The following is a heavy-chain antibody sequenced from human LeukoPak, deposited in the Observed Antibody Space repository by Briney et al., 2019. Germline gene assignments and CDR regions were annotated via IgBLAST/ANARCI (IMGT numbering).Heavy chain of an antibody. Sequence: PGGSLRLSCAASGFTFSSYAMSWVRQAPGKGLEWVSAISGSGGSTYYADSVKGRFTISRDNSKNTLYLQMNSLRAEDTAVYYCAKDLGPVQAEEKDFDYWGQGTLVTVSS. CDR2: ISGSGGST. J-gene: IGHJ4*02. V-gene: IGHV3-23*01. CDR3: AKDLGPVQAEEKDFDY. D-gene: IGHD1-14*01. CDR1: GFTFSSYA.